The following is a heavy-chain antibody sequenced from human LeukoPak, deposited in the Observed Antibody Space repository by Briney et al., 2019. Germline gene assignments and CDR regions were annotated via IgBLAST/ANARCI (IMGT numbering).Heavy chain of an antibody. Sequence: SETLSLTCTVSGGSISSSSYYWGWIRQPPGKGLEWIGSIYYSGSTYYNPSLKSRVTISVDTSKNQFSLKLSSVTAADTAVYYCAREGREWELPYYFDYWGQGTLVTVSS. J-gene: IGHJ4*02. D-gene: IGHD1-26*01. CDR1: GGSISSSSYY. V-gene: IGHV4-39*07. CDR2: IYYSGST. CDR3: AREGREWELPYYFDY.